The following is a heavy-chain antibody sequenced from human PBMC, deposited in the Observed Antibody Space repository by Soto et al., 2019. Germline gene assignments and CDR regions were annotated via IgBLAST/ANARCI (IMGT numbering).Heavy chain of an antibody. CDR1: GGTFRTAA. CDR2: IMPVFRTP. Sequence: QVQLEQSGAEVKKPGSSVKVSCKASGGTFRTAAISWVRQAPGQGLEWMGGIMPVFRTPDYAQKFQGRVTITADESTNTAYMELSGMRSDDTAVYYCARDNDRPQLGGNYYYILDVSGQGTTITVSS. J-gene: IGHJ6*02. CDR3: ARDNDRPQLGGNYYYILDV. V-gene: IGHV1-69*12. D-gene: IGHD2-8*01.